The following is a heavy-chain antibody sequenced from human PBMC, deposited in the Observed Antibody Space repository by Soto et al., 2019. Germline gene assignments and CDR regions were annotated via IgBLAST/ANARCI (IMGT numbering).Heavy chain of an antibody. CDR2: IGTAGDT. D-gene: IGHD2-21*01. CDR1: GFTFSNYE. V-gene: IGHV3-13*01. Sequence: EVHLVESGGGLVQPGGSLRLSCAASGFTFSNYEMHWVRQVTGKGLEWVSGIGTAGDTKYVGSVKGRFTISRDNAKNSLYLPMNSLSAEDTAVYYCAGRRQVINDYYGLADWGQGTTVIVSS. CDR3: AGRRQVINDYYGLAD. J-gene: IGHJ6*02.